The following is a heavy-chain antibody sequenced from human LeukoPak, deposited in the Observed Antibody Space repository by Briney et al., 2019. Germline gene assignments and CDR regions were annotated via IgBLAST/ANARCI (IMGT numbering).Heavy chain of an antibody. V-gene: IGHV3-7*01. J-gene: IGHJ4*02. D-gene: IGHD1-26*01. CDR3: ARDKIVGATFFDY. Sequence: GGSLRLSCAASGFTFNTYWMSWVRQATGKGLEWVANIKQDGSEKYYVDSVKGRFTISRDNAKNSLYLQMDSLRAEDTAVYYCARDKIVGATFFDYWGQGTLVTVPS. CDR1: GFTFNTYW. CDR2: IKQDGSEK.